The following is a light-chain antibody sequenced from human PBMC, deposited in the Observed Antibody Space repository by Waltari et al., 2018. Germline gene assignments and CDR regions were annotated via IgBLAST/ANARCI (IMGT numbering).Light chain of an antibody. V-gene: IGLV2-23*01. CDR1: SSAVGSYYL. CDR3: CSYPSFGPVV. J-gene: IGLJ2*01. Sequence: QSALTQPASVSGSPGQSITVSCIGTSSAVGSYYLVSWYQHHPGKAPKLVIHEGSKRPSGVSIRFSGSKSGNTASLTISGLQPEDEADYYYCSYPSFGPVVFGGGTKLTVL. CDR2: EGS.